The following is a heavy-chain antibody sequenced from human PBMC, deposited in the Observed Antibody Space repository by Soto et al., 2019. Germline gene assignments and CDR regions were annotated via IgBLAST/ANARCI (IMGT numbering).Heavy chain of an antibody. Sequence: GGSLRLSCAASGFTFSSYAMSWVRQAPGKGLEWVSAISGSGGSTYYADSVKGRFTISRDNSKNTLYLQMNSLRAEDTAVYYCAKEARGAGVYSSSASYYFDYWGQGTLVTAPQ. D-gene: IGHD6-6*01. CDR3: AKEARGAGVYSSSASYYFDY. CDR1: GFTFSSYA. J-gene: IGHJ4*02. V-gene: IGHV3-23*01. CDR2: ISGSGGST.